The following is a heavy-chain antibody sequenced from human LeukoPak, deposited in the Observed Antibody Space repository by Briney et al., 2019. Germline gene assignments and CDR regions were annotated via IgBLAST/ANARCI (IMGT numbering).Heavy chain of an antibody. Sequence: TSETLSLTCTVSGGSVSSSSYYWGWIRQPPGKGLEWIAFIYYSGSTYYNPSLKSRVTISVDTSKNQFSLKLSSVTAADTAVYYCARHGPLSRYSSSSGWLDPWGQGTLVTVSS. D-gene: IGHD6-6*01. CDR2: IYYSGST. CDR3: ARHGPLSRYSSSSGWLDP. J-gene: IGHJ5*02. V-gene: IGHV4-39*01. CDR1: GGSVSSSSYY.